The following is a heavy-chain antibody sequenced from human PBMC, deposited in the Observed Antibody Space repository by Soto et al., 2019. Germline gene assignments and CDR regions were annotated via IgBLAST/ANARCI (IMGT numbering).Heavy chain of an antibody. CDR1: GGTFSSYA. Sequence: SVKVSCKASGGTFSSYAISWVRQAPGQGLEWMGGIIPIFGTANYAQKFQGRVTITADESTSTAYMELSSLRSEDTAVYYCARANKPPNRGYSEGFDDWGHGTPVTVSS. V-gene: IGHV1-69*13. J-gene: IGHJ4*01. CDR2: IIPIFGTA. CDR3: ARANKPPNRGYSEGFDD. D-gene: IGHD3-22*01.